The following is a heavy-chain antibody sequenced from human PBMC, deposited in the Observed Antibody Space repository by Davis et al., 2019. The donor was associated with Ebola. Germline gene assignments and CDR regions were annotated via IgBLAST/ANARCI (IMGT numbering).Heavy chain of an antibody. CDR2: ITADGSSP. J-gene: IGHJ6*02. V-gene: IGHV3-74*01. CDR1: GFTFSRYW. D-gene: IGHD3-10*01. CDR3: VKNYYGMDV. Sequence: GESLKISCTASGFTFSRYWMHWVRQAPGKGLVWVSRITADGSSPSYADSVKGRFTISRDNAKNTLYLQMNSLRAEDTAVYFCVKNYYGMDVWGQGTTVTVSS.